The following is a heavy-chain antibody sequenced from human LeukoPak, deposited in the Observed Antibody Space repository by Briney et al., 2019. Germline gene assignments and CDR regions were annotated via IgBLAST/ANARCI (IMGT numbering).Heavy chain of an antibody. CDR1: GFSVSGNY. CDR3: AAAYCGGDCYSDNHYYFMDL. D-gene: IGHD2-21*02. J-gene: IGHJ6*03. Sequence: GGSLRLSCAASGFSVSGNYMSWVRQSPGKGLEWVSAIYLTGTTHYADSVKGRFTISRDNSKNALNLQMNSLRVEDPAVYYCAAAYCGGDCYSDNHYYFMDLWGRGTTVTVSS. V-gene: IGHV3-53*01. CDR2: IYLTGTT.